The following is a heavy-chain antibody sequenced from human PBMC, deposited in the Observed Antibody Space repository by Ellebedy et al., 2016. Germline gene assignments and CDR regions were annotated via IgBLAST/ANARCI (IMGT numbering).Heavy chain of an antibody. D-gene: IGHD2-2*01. Sequence: ASVKVSXXASGYTFTSYGFSWVRQAPGQGLEWMGWISAYNGNRNYAQKLQGRVTMATDTSTSTAYMELRSLRSADTAVYYCARDCSSPNCYFVFWGQGTLVTVSS. CDR1: GYTFTSYG. CDR2: ISAYNGNR. CDR3: ARDCSSPNCYFVF. J-gene: IGHJ4*02. V-gene: IGHV1-18*01.